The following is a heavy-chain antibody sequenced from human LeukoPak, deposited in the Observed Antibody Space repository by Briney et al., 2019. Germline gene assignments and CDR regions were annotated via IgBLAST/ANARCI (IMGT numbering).Heavy chain of an antibody. Sequence: PGGSLRLSCAASGFTSSSYGMHWVRQAPGKGLEWVAVISYDGSNKYYADSVKGRFTISRDNSKNTLYLQMNSLRAEDTAVYYCAKDGGQWLLDYWGQGTLVTVSS. CDR3: AKDGGQWLLDY. D-gene: IGHD5-24*01. CDR1: GFTSSSYG. V-gene: IGHV3-30*18. J-gene: IGHJ4*02. CDR2: ISYDGSNK.